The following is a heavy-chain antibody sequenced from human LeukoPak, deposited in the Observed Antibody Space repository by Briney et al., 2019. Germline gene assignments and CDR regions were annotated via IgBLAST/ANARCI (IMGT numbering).Heavy chain of an antibody. D-gene: IGHD6-13*01. CDR2: MDYSGSS. Sequence: SETLSLTCTVSGGSISSSSYYWGWIRQPPGKGLEWIGYMDYSGSSKYNRSLKSRVTISGDTSKNQFSLKLSSVTAADTAVYYCAREGIGAAGTFDYWGQGTLVTVSS. V-gene: IGHV4-61*01. CDR1: GGSISSSSYY. CDR3: AREGIGAAGTFDY. J-gene: IGHJ4*02.